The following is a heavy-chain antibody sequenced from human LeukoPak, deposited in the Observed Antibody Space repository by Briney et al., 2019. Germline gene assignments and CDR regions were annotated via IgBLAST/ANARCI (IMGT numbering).Heavy chain of an antibody. CDR2: FDPEDGET. D-gene: IGHD3-22*01. CDR3: ARMSYFSDTNWFDP. V-gene: IGHV1-24*01. CDR1: GYTLTELS. Sequence: SVKVXCKVSGYTLTELSMHWVRQAPGKGLEWMXGFDPEDGETIYAQKFQGRVTMTEDTSTDTAYMELSSLRSEDTAVYYCARMSYFSDTNWFDPWGQGTLVTVSS. J-gene: IGHJ5*02.